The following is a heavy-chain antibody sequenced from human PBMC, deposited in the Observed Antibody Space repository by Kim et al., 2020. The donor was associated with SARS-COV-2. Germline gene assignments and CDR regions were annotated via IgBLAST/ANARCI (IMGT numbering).Heavy chain of an antibody. D-gene: IGHD3-10*01. CDR2: INLNGGST. Sequence: GGSLRLSCAASGFTFGDYGMSWVRQAPGKGLEWVSGINLNGGSTGYADSVKGRFTISRDNAKNSLYLQMNSLSAEDTALYYCARVDGLLWFGELLFWDQGTLVTVSS. V-gene: IGHV3-20*04. CDR3: ARVDGLLWFGELLF. CDR1: GFTFGDYG. J-gene: IGHJ4*02.